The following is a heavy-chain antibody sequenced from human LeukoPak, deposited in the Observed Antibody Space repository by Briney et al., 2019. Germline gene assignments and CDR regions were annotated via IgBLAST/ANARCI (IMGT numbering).Heavy chain of an antibody. V-gene: IGHV3-66*02. CDR1: GFSVSSNF. D-gene: IGHD6-13*01. J-gene: IGHJ5*02. Sequence: GGSLRLSCAASGFSVSSNFMTWVRQAPGKGLEWVSVIFSGGSTYYADSVKGRFTISRDNSKNTLYLQMNSLRAEDTAVYYCAKVDGAAAGTNWFDPWGQGTLVTVSS. CDR2: IFSGGST. CDR3: AKVDGAAAGTNWFDP.